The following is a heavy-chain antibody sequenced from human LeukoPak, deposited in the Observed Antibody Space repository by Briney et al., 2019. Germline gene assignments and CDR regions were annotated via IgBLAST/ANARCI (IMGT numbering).Heavy chain of an antibody. CDR1: GGSISSSSYY. CDR2: IYYSGST. CDR3: ARVVRNYGSGRNYYFDY. J-gene: IGHJ4*02. Sequence: SETLSLTCTVPGGSISSSSYYWGWIRQPPGKGLEWIGSIYYSGSTYYNPSLKSRVTISVDTSKNQFSLKLSSVTAADTAVYYCARVVRNYGSGRNYYFDYWGQGTLVTVSS. V-gene: IGHV4-39*01. D-gene: IGHD3-10*01.